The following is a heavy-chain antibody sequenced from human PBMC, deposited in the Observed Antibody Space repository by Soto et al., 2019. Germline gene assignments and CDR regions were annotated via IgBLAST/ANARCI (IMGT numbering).Heavy chain of an antibody. CDR1: GFTFSSYT. V-gene: IGHV3-21*03. CDR2: ISSTSAYT. Sequence: GGSLRLSCAASGFTFSSYTMNWVRRAPGKGLEWVSSISSTSAYTYYADSVKGRFTISRDNAKNSMYLQMNSLGADDTAMYYCAGAPTPVTDFNWFDPWGQGTLVTVSS. CDR3: AGAPTPVTDFNWFDP. J-gene: IGHJ5*02. D-gene: IGHD4-17*01.